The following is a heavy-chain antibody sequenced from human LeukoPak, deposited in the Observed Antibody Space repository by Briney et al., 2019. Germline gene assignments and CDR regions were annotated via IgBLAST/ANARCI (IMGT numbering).Heavy chain of an antibody. CDR1: GYSFTDHS. D-gene: IGHD2-8*01. CDR2: INPKNGDT. J-gene: IGHJ4*02. V-gene: IGHV1-2*02. CDR3: AMILYATGSPTYYLDY. Sequence: ASVKVSCKASGYSFTDHSMHWVRQAPGQGLEWMVWINPKNGDTNYAQNFQGRVTMTRDTSISTVYMAVSWLRSDDTAVYYCAMILYATGSPTYYLDYWGQGTLVTVSS.